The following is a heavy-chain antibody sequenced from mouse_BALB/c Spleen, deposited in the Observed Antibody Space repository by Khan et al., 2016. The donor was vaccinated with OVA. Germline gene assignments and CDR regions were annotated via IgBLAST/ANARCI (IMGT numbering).Heavy chain of an antibody. V-gene: IGHV5-6*01. D-gene: IGHD1-1*01. CDR3: ARLAYYYNSEGFAY. CDR1: GFTFSTYG. CDR2: INTGGAYT. Sequence: EVELVESGGDFVRPGGSLKLSCAASGFTFSTYGMSWVRQTPDKRLEWVATINTGGAYTYYPDSVKGRFTISRDNAKNTLYLQLSSLKSEDTAIYYCARLAYYYNSEGFAYWGQGTLVNVS. J-gene: IGHJ3*01.